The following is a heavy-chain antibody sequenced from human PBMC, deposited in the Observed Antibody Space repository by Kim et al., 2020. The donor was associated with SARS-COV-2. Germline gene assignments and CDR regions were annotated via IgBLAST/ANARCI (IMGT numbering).Heavy chain of an antibody. V-gene: IGHV3-23*01. CDR3: TEGILTGPNDY. CDR1: GFTFSAYD. Sequence: GGSLRLSCAASGFTFSAYDMTWVRQAPGKGLEWVSTISHSGDGTHYADSVEGRFTVSRDNSKNTLYLQRNSLTVDATAVYYCTEGILTGPNDYWGQGTLVTVAS. D-gene: IGHD3-9*01. CDR2: ISHSGDGT. J-gene: IGHJ4*02.